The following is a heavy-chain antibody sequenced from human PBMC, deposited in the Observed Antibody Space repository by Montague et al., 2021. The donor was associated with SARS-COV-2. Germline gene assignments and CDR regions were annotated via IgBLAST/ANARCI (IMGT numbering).Heavy chain of an antibody. CDR3: ASDLVLYYGTGSYYYPIEAFDI. CDR2: IYSSGST. J-gene: IGHJ3*02. CDR1: GGSISSGSYY. Sequence: TLSLTCTVSGGSISSGSYYWSWIRQPAGKGLEWIGRIYSSGSTNYNPSLKSRVTVSVDTSMNQFSLKLSSVTAADTAVYYCASDLVLYYGTGSYYYPIEAFDIWGQGTMVTVSS. V-gene: IGHV4-61*02. D-gene: IGHD3-10*01.